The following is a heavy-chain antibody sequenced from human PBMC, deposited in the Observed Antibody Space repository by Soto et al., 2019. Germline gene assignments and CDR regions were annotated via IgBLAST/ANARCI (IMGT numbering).Heavy chain of an antibody. Sequence: ASVKVSCKASGYTFTSYYMHWVRQAPGQGLEWMGIINPSGGSTSYAQKFQGRVTMTRDTSTSTVYMELSSLRSEDTAVYYCARVITMVRGVPEYYFDYWGQGTLVTAPQ. CDR2: INPSGGST. V-gene: IGHV1-46*03. D-gene: IGHD3-10*01. CDR1: GYTFTSYY. J-gene: IGHJ4*02. CDR3: ARVITMVRGVPEYYFDY.